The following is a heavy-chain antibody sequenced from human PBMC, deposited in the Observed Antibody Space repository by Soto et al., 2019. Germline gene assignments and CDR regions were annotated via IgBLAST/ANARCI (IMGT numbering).Heavy chain of an antibody. Sequence: SETLSLTCTVSGGSISSYYWSWIRQPPGKGLEWIGYIYYSGGTNYNPSLKSRVTISVDTSKNQFSLKLSSVTAADTAVYYCARGLNWNYSRGLNWFDPWGQGTLVTVSS. CDR1: GGSISSYY. CDR2: IYYSGGT. J-gene: IGHJ5*02. D-gene: IGHD1-7*01. CDR3: ARGLNWNYSRGLNWFDP. V-gene: IGHV4-59*01.